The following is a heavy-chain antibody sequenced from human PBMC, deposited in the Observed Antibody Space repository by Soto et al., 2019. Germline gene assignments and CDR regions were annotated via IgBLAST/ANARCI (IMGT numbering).Heavy chain of an antibody. CDR3: ARARVDYFDY. CDR1: GGSISSGGYS. V-gene: IGHV4-30-2*01. CDR2: MYHSGST. Sequence: PSETLSLTCAVSGGSISSGGYSWSWIRQPPGKGLEWIGYMYHSGSTYYNPSLKSRVTISIDRSKNQFSLKLSSVTAADTAVYYCARARVDYFDYWGQGTLVTVSS. D-gene: IGHD2-15*01. J-gene: IGHJ4*02.